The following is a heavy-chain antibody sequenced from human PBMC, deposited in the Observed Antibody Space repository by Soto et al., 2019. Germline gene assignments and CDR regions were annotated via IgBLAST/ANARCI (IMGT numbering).Heavy chain of an antibody. V-gene: IGHV3-7*05. CDR2: INRDGSKK. CDR3: ARDVSPGSSSLYRGAGDI. J-gene: IGHJ3*02. CDR1: GFTLSAYW. D-gene: IGHD6-13*01. Sequence: EVQLEESGGDLVQPGGSLRLSCAASGFTLSAYWMTWVRQAPGKGLEWVANINRDGSKKSYLDSVRGRFTISRDNVGNSLYLQMDILRAADTALYYCARDVSPGSSSLYRGAGDIGGQGTMVTVSS.